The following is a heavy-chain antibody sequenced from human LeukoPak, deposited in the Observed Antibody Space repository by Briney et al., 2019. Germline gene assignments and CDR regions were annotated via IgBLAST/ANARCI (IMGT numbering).Heavy chain of an antibody. CDR3: AKFSVVEWRFDY. Sequence: SVKVSCKASGGTFSSYAISWVRQAPGQGLEWMGGIIPIFGTANYAQKFQGRVTITADESTSTAYMELSSLRSEDTAVYYCAKFSVVEWRFDYWGQGTLVTVSS. J-gene: IGHJ4*02. CDR1: GGTFSSYA. CDR2: IIPIFGTA. V-gene: IGHV1-69*13. D-gene: IGHD3-3*01.